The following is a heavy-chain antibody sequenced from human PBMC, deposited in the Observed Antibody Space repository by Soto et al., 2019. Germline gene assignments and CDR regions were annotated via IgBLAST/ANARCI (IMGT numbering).Heavy chain of an antibody. CDR3: ARGGPRYDSESYGYTWFDT. CDR1: GYAFTTYG. Sequence: ASVKVSCKASGYAFTTYGHNWVRQAPGQGLEWMGWISPFNGNTKYAQEFHDRLTLTTDTSATTVYMELRSLRSDDTAVYNCARGGPRYDSESYGYTWFDTWGPGTLVTVSS. V-gene: IGHV1-18*04. J-gene: IGHJ5*02. CDR2: ISPFNGNT. D-gene: IGHD3-16*01.